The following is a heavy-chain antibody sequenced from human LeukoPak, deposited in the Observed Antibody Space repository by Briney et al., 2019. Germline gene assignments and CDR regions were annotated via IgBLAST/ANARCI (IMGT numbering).Heavy chain of an antibody. CDR3: ARGRSLGALQWLVTEYFQH. Sequence: SVKASCKASGGTFSSYAISWVRQAPGQGLEWMGRIIPIFGTANYAQKFQGRVTITTDESTSTAYMELSSLRSEDTAVYYCARGRSLGALQWLVTEYFQHWGQGTLVTVSS. CDR1: GGTFSSYA. V-gene: IGHV1-69*05. D-gene: IGHD6-19*01. CDR2: IIPIFGTA. J-gene: IGHJ1*01.